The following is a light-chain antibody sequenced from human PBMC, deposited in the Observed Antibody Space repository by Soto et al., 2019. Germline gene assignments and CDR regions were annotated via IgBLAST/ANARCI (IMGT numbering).Light chain of an antibody. CDR3: QQYGSSGT. V-gene: IGKV3-20*01. J-gene: IGKJ1*01. CDR2: GAS. CDR1: ESVSNN. Sequence: IVLTQSPGTLSLSPGERATLSCRASESVSNNLAWYQQKAGQAPRPLIYGASNRATGIPDRFSGSGSGTDFTLTISRLEPEDFAVYYCQQYGSSGTFGQGTKVDI.